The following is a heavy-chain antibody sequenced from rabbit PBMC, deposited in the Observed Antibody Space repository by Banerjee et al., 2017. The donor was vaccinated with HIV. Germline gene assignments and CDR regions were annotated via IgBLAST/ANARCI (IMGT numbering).Heavy chain of an antibody. CDR2: IYPITETT. CDR1: GSTISNYW. D-gene: IGHD1-1*01. Sequence: LTLSCKAYGSTISNYWMNWVRQAPGKGLEWIGIIYPITETTYYANWVNGRFTISSDNAQNTVDLQMSSLTAADTATYFCAREDVGGSVTLWGPGTLVTVS. V-gene: IGHV1S7*01. CDR3: AREDVGGSVTL. J-gene: IGHJ4*01.